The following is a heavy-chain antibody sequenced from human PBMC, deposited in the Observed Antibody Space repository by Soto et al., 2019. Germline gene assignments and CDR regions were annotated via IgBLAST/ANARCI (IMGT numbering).Heavy chain of an antibody. CDR3: ARRGTGTSFDY. J-gene: IGHJ4*02. Sequence: EVQLLDSGGGLVQPGWSLRLSCAASGFTFSSYAMNWVRQAPGKGLEWVSVISGSGDSTYYADSVKGRLTVSRYNSKATLYLQLNRLRTEDTAVYYCARRGTGTSFDYWGQGTLVTFSS. D-gene: IGHD6-13*01. CDR2: ISGSGDST. V-gene: IGHV3-23*01. CDR1: GFTFSSYA.